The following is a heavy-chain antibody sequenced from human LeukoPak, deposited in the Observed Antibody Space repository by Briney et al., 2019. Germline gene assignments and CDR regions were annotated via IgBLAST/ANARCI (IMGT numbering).Heavy chain of an antibody. Sequence: GGSLRLSCAASGFTFSSYSMNWVRQAPGKGLEWVSSISSSSSYIYYADSVKGRFTISRDNAKNSLYLQMNSLRAEDTAVYYCARGRAGRGYSYVIYYYYYMDVWGKGTTVTVSS. CDR1: GFTFSSYS. CDR3: ARGRAGRGYSYVIYYYYYMDV. V-gene: IGHV3-21*01. J-gene: IGHJ6*03. CDR2: ISSSSSYI. D-gene: IGHD5-18*01.